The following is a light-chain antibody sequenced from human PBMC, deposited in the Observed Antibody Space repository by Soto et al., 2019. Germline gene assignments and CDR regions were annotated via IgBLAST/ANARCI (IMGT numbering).Light chain of an antibody. Sequence: EIVLTQSPATLSLSPGARATLSCRASQSVSSYLAWYQQKFGQAPRLLIYDASNRATGIPARFSGSGSGTDFTLTISSLEPEDFAVYYCQQRSNSPRTFGQGTKLEIK. CDR1: QSVSSY. CDR2: DAS. V-gene: IGKV3-11*01. J-gene: IGKJ2*01. CDR3: QQRSNSPRT.